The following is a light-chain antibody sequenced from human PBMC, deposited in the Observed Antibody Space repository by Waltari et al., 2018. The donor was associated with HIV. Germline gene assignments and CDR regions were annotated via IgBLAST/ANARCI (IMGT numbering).Light chain of an antibody. CDR2: EVS. CDR1: SSDVGSYSY. V-gene: IGLV2-14*01. CDR3: NSYTSISTWV. Sequence: QSALTQPASVSGSPGQSITISCTGSSSDVGSYSYVSWSQQHPVKAPKLMIYEVSNRPAGVSHRFSGSKSGNTASLTISGLQPEDEADYYCNSYTSISTWVFGGGTKLTVL. J-gene: IGLJ3*02.